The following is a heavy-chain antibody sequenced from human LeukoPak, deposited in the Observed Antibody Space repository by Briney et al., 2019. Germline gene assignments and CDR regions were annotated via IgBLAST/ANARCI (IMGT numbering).Heavy chain of an antibody. CDR3: ARGGLRVRYFDWLFDY. D-gene: IGHD3-9*01. CDR2: INPNSGGT. CDR1: GCTFTGYY. Sequence: ASVKVSCKASGCTFTGYYMHWVRQAPGQGLEWMGRINPNSGGTNYAQKFQGRVTMTRDTSISTAYMELSRLRSDDTAVYYCARGGLRVRYFDWLFDYWGQGTLVTVSS. V-gene: IGHV1-2*06. J-gene: IGHJ4*02.